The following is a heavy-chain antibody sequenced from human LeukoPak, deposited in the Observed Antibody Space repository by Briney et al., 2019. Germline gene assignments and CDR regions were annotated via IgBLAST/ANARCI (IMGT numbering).Heavy chain of an antibody. Sequence: GGSLRLSCTTSGFTFGDHAMSWVRQAPGKGLEWVSAISGSDDGTYYADSVKGRFTISRDNSRNTLYLQMNTLRAEDTAVYYCARGREGYSYVYECWGQGTLVTVSS. CDR1: GFTFGDHA. CDR2: ISGSDDGT. CDR3: ARGREGYSYVYEC. D-gene: IGHD5-18*01. V-gene: IGHV3-23*01. J-gene: IGHJ4*02.